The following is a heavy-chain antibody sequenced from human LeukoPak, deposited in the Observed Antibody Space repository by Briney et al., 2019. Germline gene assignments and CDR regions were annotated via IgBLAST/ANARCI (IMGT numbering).Heavy chain of an antibody. D-gene: IGHD6-6*01. V-gene: IGHV3-7*03. CDR3: AKDYSSSFYYMDV. J-gene: IGHJ6*03. CDR2: IKQDGGAK. CDR1: GFTFTNYW. Sequence: GGSLRLSCAASGFTFTNYWMNWLRQAPGKGLEWVANIKQDGGAKNYVDSVKGRFTISRDNAKNSLYLQMNSLRAEDMALYYCAKDYSSSFYYMDVWGKGTTVTVSS.